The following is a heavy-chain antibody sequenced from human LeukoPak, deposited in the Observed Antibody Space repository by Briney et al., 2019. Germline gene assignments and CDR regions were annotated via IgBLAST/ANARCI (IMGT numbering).Heavy chain of an antibody. CDR3: ASLLGFGEFDWIDP. J-gene: IGHJ5*02. D-gene: IGHD3-10*01. CDR2: INHSGST. Sequence: SETLSLTCAVYGGSFSGYYWSWIRQLPGKGLEWIGEINHSGSTNYNPSLKSRVTISVDTSKIQFSLKLSSVTAADTAVYYCASLLGFGEFDWIDPWGQGTLVTVSP. V-gene: IGHV4-34*01. CDR1: GGSFSGYY.